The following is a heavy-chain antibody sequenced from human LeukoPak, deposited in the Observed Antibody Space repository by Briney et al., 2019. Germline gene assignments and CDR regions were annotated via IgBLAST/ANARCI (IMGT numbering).Heavy chain of an antibody. V-gene: IGHV4-39*01. CDR3: ARHNRVGSGSYYIDY. CDR1: GGSISSSSYY. Sequence: KPSETLSLTCTVSGGSISSSSYYWGWIRQPPGKGLEWIGSIYYSGSTYYNPSLNSRVTISVDTSKNQFSLKLSSVTAADTAVYYCARHNRVGSGSYYIDYWGQGTLVTVSS. CDR2: IYYSGST. D-gene: IGHD3-10*01. J-gene: IGHJ4*02.